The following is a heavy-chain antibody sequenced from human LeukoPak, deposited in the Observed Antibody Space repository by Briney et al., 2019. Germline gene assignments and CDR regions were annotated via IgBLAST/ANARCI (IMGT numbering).Heavy chain of an antibody. CDR2: ISGSSSTI. Sequence: GGSLRLSCAASGFTFTTYSMNWVRQAPGKGLGWVSYISGSSSTIYYADSVKGRFTISRDSAKNSLYLQMNSLRDEDTAVYYCASGWYYDSSGYYVDAFDFWGQGTMVTVSS. J-gene: IGHJ3*01. CDR3: ASGWYYDSSGYYVDAFDF. CDR1: GFTFTTYS. D-gene: IGHD3-22*01. V-gene: IGHV3-48*02.